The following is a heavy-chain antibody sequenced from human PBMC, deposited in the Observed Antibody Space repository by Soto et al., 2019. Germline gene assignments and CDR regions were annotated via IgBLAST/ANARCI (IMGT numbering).Heavy chain of an antibody. V-gene: IGHV3-23*01. CDR3: GKVRAAVVGAINY. CDR1: GFTFSSYA. J-gene: IGHJ4*02. Sequence: EVQLLESGGGLVQPGGSVRLSCAASGFTFSSYAMSWVRQAPGKGLEWVSVISGSGGSTHYADSGKGRFTISRDNSKNTLYLQMNSLRAGDTAVYYCGKVRAAVVGAINYWGQGTLVTVSS. D-gene: IGHD2-15*01. CDR2: ISGSGGST.